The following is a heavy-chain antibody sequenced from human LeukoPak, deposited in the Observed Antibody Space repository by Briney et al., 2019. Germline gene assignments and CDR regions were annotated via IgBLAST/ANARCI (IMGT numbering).Heavy chain of an antibody. CDR3: AAGGQWSLLHYFNS. CDR2: FDPEDAEI. CDR1: GNTLTDLS. Sequence: ASVTVSCKVSGNTLTDLSIHWVRQAPGKGLDWMGGFDPEDAEIIYAEKFQDRVTMTEDPSTDTAYLELSSLRSEDTAVYFCAAGGQWSLLHYFNSWGQGTLVTVSS. V-gene: IGHV1-24*01. D-gene: IGHD3-22*01. J-gene: IGHJ4*02.